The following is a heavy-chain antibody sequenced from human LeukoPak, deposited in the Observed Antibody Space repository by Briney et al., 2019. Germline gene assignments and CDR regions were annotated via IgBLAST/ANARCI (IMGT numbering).Heavy chain of an antibody. CDR1: GGSISSYY. V-gene: IGHV4-59*01. Sequence: SETLSLTCTVSGGSISSYYWSWIRQPPGKGLEWIGYIYYSGSSNYNPSLKSRVTISVDTSKNQFSLKLSSVTAADTAVYYCARDRRMATGWFDPWGQGTLVTVPS. D-gene: IGHD5-12*01. CDR2: IYYSGSS. J-gene: IGHJ5*02. CDR3: ARDRRMATGWFDP.